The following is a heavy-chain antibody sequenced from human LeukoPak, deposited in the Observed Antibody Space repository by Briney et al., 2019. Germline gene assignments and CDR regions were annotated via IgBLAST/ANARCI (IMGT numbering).Heavy chain of an antibody. J-gene: IGHJ4*02. Sequence: GGSLRLSCAASGFTFSTYSMIWVRQAPGKALEGVSSISGSGASTYYADSVKGRFTISRDKSKNTLYLQMNNLRAEDTAVYYCAKRITTPGPCFDYWGQGTLVTVSS. CDR3: AKRITTPGPCFDY. CDR1: GFTFSTYS. CDR2: ISGSGAST. V-gene: IGHV3-23*01. D-gene: IGHD6-13*01.